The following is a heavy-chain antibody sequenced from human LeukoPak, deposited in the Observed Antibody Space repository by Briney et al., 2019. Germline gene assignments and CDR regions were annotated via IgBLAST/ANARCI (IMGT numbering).Heavy chain of an antibody. CDR2: INHSGST. D-gene: IGHD6-13*01. J-gene: IGHJ4*02. V-gene: IGHV4-34*01. Sequence: SETLSLTCAVYGGSFSGYYWSWIRQPPGKGLEWIGEINHSGSTNYNPSLKSRVTMSVDTSKNRFSLRLRSVTAADTAVYYCARVGVAAAGYPFDYWGQGTLVTVSS. CDR3: ARVGVAAAGYPFDY. CDR1: GGSFSGYY.